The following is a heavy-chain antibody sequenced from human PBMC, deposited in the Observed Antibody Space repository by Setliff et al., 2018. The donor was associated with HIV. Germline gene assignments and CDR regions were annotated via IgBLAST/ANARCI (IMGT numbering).Heavy chain of an antibody. D-gene: IGHD1-20*01. J-gene: IGHJ4*02. CDR2: IYHTGKT. CDR3: ARDPGVGMTYLDS. V-gene: IGHV4-59*01. CDR1: DGSIRSYY. Sequence: PSETLSLTCSVSDGSIRSYYWSWIRQSPGKGLEWIGDIYHTGKTNYNSALKSRVTTSIDTSKNQFSLKLRSVTAADTAVYYCARDPGVGMTYLDSWGQGILVTVSS.